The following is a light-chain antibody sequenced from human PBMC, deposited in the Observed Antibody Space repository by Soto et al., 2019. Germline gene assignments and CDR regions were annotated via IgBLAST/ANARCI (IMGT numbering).Light chain of an antibody. CDR3: CSYAGSSTLWV. CDR2: EVS. Sequence: QSVLTQPASVSGSPGQSITISCTGTSSDVGSYNLVSWYQQHPGKAPKLMIYEVSKRPSGVSNRFSGSKSGNTASLTISGIQAEDEADYYGCSYAGSSTLWVFGGGTQLTV. V-gene: IGLV2-23*02. CDR1: SSDVGSYNL. J-gene: IGLJ3*02.